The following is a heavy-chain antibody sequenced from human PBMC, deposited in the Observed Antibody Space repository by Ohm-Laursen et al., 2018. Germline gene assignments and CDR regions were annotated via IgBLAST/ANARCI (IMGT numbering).Heavy chain of an antibody. CDR1: GFTFSSHG. V-gene: IGHV3-23*01. D-gene: IGHD5-18*01. J-gene: IGHJ4*02. Sequence: SLRLSCAASGFTFSSHGINWVRQAPGKGLEWVSGISGSGGSTYYADSVKGRFTISRDNSKNTLYLQMNSLRAEDTAVYYCAKDTLGVQLWSGNFDYWGQGTLVTVSS. CDR2: ISGSGGST. CDR3: AKDTLGVQLWSGNFDY.